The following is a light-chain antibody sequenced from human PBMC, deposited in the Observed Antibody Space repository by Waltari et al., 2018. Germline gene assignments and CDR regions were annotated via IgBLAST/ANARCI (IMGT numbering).Light chain of an antibody. Sequence: QSVLTQPPSASATPGQRVTISCSGSYSTIGRTAVNWYQQPPEAAPKLLIYIDNQRPSGVPDRFSGSKSGTSASLAISGLQSEDEAVYHCATWDDSLNAWVFGGGTKVTVL. J-gene: IGLJ3*02. CDR1: YSTIGRTA. CDR3: ATWDDSLNAWV. CDR2: IDN. V-gene: IGLV1-44*01.